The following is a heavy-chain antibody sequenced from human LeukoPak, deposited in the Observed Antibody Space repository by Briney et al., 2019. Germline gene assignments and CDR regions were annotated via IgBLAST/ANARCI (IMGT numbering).Heavy chain of an antibody. CDR1: GYSFTSYW. J-gene: IGHJ2*01. CDR2: IDPSDSYT. CDR3: ARQYDILTGYPWDL. D-gene: IGHD3-9*01. V-gene: IGHV5-10-1*01. Sequence: GASLRISCRGPGYSFTSYWSSWVGQMPGKGLEWMGGIDPSDSYTNYSPSFQGDLTISATKSISTAYLHWSSLKASDTAMYYCARQYDILTGYPWDLWGRGTLVTVSS.